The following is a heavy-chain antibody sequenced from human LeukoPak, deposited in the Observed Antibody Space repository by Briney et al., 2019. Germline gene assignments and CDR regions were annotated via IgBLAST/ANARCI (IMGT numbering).Heavy chain of an antibody. D-gene: IGHD1-26*01. CDR2: IRSKANSYAT. CDR1: GFTFSGSV. Sequence: GGSLRLSCAASGFTFSGSVMHWVRQASGKGLEWVGRIRSKANSYATTHAASLKGRFTISRDDSKNTAYLQMNSLKTEDTAVYYCTSGSRTDFDYWGQGTLVTVSS. V-gene: IGHV3-73*01. CDR3: TSGSRTDFDY. J-gene: IGHJ4*02.